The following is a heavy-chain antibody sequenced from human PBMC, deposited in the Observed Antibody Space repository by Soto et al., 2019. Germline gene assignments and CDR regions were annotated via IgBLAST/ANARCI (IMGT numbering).Heavy chain of an antibody. CDR2: IIPIFGTA. CDR1: GGTFSSYA. J-gene: IGHJ4*02. Sequence: ASVKVSCKASGGTFSSYAISWVRQAPGQGLEWMGGIIPIFGTANYAQKFQGRVTITADESTSTAYMELSSLRSEDTAVYYCAGDGYTRYYDSSGYTRFDYWGQGTLVTVSS. D-gene: IGHD3-22*01. CDR3: AGDGYTRYYDSSGYTRFDY. V-gene: IGHV1-69*13.